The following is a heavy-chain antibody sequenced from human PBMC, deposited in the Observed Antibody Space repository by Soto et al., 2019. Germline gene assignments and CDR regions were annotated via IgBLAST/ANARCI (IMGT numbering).Heavy chain of an antibody. Sequence: QVQLQESGPGLVKPSQTLSLTCTVSGGSISSGGYYWSWIRQHRGKGLEWIGYIYYSGSTYYNPSLQSRFTIALDTSKNQFSLKLSSVIAADTAVYYCARESGLRGTTIGYFDYWGQGTLVTVSS. J-gene: IGHJ4*02. CDR2: IYYSGST. CDR3: ARESGLRGTTIGYFDY. V-gene: IGHV4-31*03. CDR1: GGSISSGGYY. D-gene: IGHD1-1*01.